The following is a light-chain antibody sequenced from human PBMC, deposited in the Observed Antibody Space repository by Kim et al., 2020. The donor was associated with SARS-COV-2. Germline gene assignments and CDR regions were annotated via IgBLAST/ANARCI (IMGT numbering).Light chain of an antibody. CDR1: QSVSSNQ. Sequence: LSPGERVTLSCRASQSVSSNQLAWYQQKPGQAPRLLIYGAFSRATGIPDRFSGSGSGTDFTLTISRLEPEDSAVYYCQQYASYVTFGGGTKVDIK. CDR3: QQYASYVT. CDR2: GAF. V-gene: IGKV3-20*01. J-gene: IGKJ4*01.